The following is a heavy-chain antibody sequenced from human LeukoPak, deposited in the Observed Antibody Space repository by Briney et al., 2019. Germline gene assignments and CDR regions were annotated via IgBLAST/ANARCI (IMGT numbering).Heavy chain of an antibody. Sequence: ASVKVSCKASGYTFTGYYMHWVRQAPGQGLEWMGWINPNSGGTNYAQKFQGRVTVTTDTSTSTAYMELRSLRSDDTAVYYCARDPLTYYDILGYYMDVWGKGTTVTISS. D-gene: IGHD3-9*01. CDR1: GYTFTGYY. CDR2: INPNSGGT. CDR3: ARDPLTYYDILGYYMDV. J-gene: IGHJ6*03. V-gene: IGHV1-2*02.